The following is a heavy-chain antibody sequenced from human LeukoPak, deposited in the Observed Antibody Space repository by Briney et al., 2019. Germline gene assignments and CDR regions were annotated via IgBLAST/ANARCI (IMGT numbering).Heavy chain of an antibody. CDR2: IYYSGST. D-gene: IGHD3-10*01. J-gene: IGHJ4*02. CDR1: GGSISSYY. Sequence: SETLSLTCTVSGGSISSYYWSWIRQPPGKGLEWIGYIYYSGSTNYNPSLKSRVTISVDTSKNQFSLKLSSVTAADTAVYYCARGSVPDYWGQGTLVTVSS. CDR3: ARGSVPDY. V-gene: IGHV4-59*08.